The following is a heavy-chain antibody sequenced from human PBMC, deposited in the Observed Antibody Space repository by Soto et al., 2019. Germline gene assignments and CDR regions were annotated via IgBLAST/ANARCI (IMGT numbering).Heavy chain of an antibody. CDR1: GGSISSYY. CDR2: IYTSGST. V-gene: IGHV4-4*07. J-gene: IGHJ4*02. CDR3: ARDQDGDAPYFDY. Sequence: QVQLQESGPGLAKPSETLALTCTVSGGSISSYYWSCSRQPAGKGLEWIGRIYTSGSTNYNPSLKSRVAMSVDTSTNQFSLKLSSVTGADTAVYYCARDQDGDAPYFDYWGQGTLVTVSS.